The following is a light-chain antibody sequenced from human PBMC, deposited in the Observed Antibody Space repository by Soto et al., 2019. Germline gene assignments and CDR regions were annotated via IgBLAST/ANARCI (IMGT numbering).Light chain of an antibody. CDR1: RSIINW. Sequence: DIQLTQSPSTLSASVGDRVTITCRASRSIINWLAWYQQKSGKAPKLLIYAASNFQSGVPSRFSGSGSGTHFTLTISSLQPEDFATYYCQQLHGYPITFGQGTRLEIK. V-gene: IGKV1-5*01. CDR3: QQLHGYPIT. CDR2: AAS. J-gene: IGKJ5*01.